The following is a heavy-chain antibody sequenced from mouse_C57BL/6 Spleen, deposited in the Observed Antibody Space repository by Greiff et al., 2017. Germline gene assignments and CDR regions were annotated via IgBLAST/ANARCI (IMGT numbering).Heavy chain of an antibody. J-gene: IGHJ4*01. Sequence: QVQLQQSGAELVRPGASVTLSCKASGYTFTDYEMHWVKQTPVHGLEWIGAIDPETGGTAYNQKFKGKAILTADKSSSTAYMELRSLTSEDSAVYYCTRGLRQNYYAMDYWGQGTSVTVSS. V-gene: IGHV1-15*01. CDR2: IDPETGGT. D-gene: IGHD2-2*01. CDR1: GYTFTDYE. CDR3: TRGLRQNYYAMDY.